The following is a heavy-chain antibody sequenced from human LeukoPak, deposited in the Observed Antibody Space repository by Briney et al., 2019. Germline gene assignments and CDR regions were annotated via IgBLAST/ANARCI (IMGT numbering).Heavy chain of an antibody. CDR3: ATVDKLYASEGGGY. J-gene: IGHJ4*02. CDR2: INPSGGST. V-gene: IGHV1-46*01. D-gene: IGHD2-2*03. CDR1: GYTFTSYY. Sequence: ASVKVSCKASGYTFTSYYMHWVRQAPGQGLEWMGIINPSGGSTTYAQKFQGRVTMTEDTSTDTAYMELSSLRSEDTAVYYCATVDKLYASEGGGYWGQGTLVTVSS.